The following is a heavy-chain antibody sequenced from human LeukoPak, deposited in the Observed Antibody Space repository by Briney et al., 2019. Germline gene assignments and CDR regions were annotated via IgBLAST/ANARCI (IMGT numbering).Heavy chain of an antibody. J-gene: IGHJ4*02. Sequence: GGSLRLSCATSGFTFSNHEMNWVRQAPGKGLEWVAYTSRGGSDISYADSVKGRFTISTDNANSSLYLQMNSLRAEDTAAYFCVRARLIRLENFFDYWGQGTLVTVSS. CDR1: GFTFSNHE. D-gene: IGHD2-21*02. CDR2: TSRGGSDI. V-gene: IGHV3-48*03. CDR3: VRARLIRLENFFDY.